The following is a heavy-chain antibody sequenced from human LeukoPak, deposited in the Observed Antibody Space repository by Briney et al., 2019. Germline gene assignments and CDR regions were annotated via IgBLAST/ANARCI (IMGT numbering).Heavy chain of an antibody. J-gene: IGHJ4*02. CDR1: GFTFSSYW. CDR3: ARGGGRYYYDSSGYLSD. V-gene: IGHV3-74*01. Sequence: GGSLRLSCAASGFTFSSYWMHWVRQAPGKGLVWVSRINSDGGSTSYADSVKGRFTISRDNAKNTLYLQMNSLRAEDTAVYYCARGGGRYYYDSSGYLSDWGQGTLVTVSS. D-gene: IGHD3-22*01. CDR2: INSDGGST.